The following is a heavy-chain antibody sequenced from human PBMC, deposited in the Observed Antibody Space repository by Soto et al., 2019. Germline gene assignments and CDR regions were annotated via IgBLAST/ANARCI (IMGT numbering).Heavy chain of an antibody. CDR1: GFTFSSYS. CDR2: ISSSSSTI. J-gene: IGHJ4*02. D-gene: IGHD3-3*01. V-gene: IGHV3-48*02. CDR3: ARDPPGDFWSGYEISSRSFDY. Sequence: GGSLRLSCAASGFTFSSYSMNWVRQAPGKGLEWVSYISSSSSTIYYADSVKGRFTISRDNAKNSLYLQMNSLRDEDTAVYYCARDPPGDFWSGYEISSRSFDYRGQGTLVTVSS.